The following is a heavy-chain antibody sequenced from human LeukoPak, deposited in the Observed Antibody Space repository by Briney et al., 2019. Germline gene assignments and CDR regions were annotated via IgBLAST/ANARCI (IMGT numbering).Heavy chain of an antibody. CDR2: ISSGRNYI. CDR3: ARGAMIIVAHFDY. CDR1: GFTFSSYA. V-gene: IGHV3-21*01. D-gene: IGHD3-22*01. Sequence: NPGGSLRLSCAASGFTFSSYAMSWVRQAPGKGLEWVSSISSGRNYIYYADSVKGRFTISRDNAKNSLYLQMNSLRAEDTAVYYCARGAMIIVAHFDYWGQGTLVTVSS. J-gene: IGHJ4*02.